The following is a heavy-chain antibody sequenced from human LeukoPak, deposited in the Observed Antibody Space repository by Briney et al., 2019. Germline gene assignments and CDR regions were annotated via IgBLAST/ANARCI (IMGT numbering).Heavy chain of an antibody. CDR2: ISAYNGNT. CDR1: GYTFTSYG. V-gene: IGHV1-18*01. J-gene: IGHJ5*02. D-gene: IGHD1-1*01. CDR3: ARGQGTTGTTGWFDP. Sequence: GASVKVSCKASGYTFTSYGISWLRQAPGQGLEWMGWISAYNGNTNYAQKLQGRVTMTTDTYTSTAYMELRSLRSDDTAVYYCARGQGTTGTTGWFDPWGQGTLVTVSS.